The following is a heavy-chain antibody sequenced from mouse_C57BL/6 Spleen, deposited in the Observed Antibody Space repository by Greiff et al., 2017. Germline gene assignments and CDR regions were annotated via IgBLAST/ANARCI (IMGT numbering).Heavy chain of an antibody. D-gene: IGHD1-1*01. CDR1: GYAFSSYW. J-gene: IGHJ4*01. CDR2: IYPGDGDT. CDR3: ARYGSSYGAMDY. V-gene: IGHV1-80*01. Sequence: QVQLQQSGAELVKPGASVKISCKASGYAFSSYWMNWVKQRPGKGLEWIGQIYPGDGDTNYNGKFKGKATLTADKSSSTAHMQLSSLTSEDSAVYFCARYGSSYGAMDYWGQGTSVTVSS.